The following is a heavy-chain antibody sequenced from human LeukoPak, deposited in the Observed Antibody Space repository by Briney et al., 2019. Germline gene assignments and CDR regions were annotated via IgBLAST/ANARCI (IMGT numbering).Heavy chain of an antibody. Sequence: SETLSLTCTVSGGSISSYYWSWIRQPPGKGLEWIAYIDYSGATKFNPSLKSRGTITLDTSKNQFSLKLSSVTAADTAVYYCARDRRGYYDSSGHFDYWGQGTLVTVSS. CDR1: GGSISSYY. J-gene: IGHJ4*02. CDR3: ARDRRGYYDSSGHFDY. V-gene: IGHV4-59*12. CDR2: IDYSGAT. D-gene: IGHD3-22*01.